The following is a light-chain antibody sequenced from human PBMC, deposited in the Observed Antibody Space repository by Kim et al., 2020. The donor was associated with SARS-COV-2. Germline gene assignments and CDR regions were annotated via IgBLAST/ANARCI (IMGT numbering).Light chain of an antibody. Sequence: PSVGDRVTITCRASQGISTWLAWYQQKPWKAPKLLIHTASTLQSGVSSRFSGSGSGTDFTLTISSLQPEDSATYYCQQTDSFPLTFGGGTKVDIK. J-gene: IGKJ4*01. V-gene: IGKV1-12*01. CDR3: QQTDSFPLT. CDR2: TAS. CDR1: QGISTW.